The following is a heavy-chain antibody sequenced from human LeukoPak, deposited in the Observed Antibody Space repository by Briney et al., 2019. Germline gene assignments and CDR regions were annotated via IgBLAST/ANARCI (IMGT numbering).Heavy chain of an antibody. Sequence: PGESLKISCQGSGYSFSNYWIAWVRQMPGKGLEWMGLIYPGDSDTRYSPSFQGQVTISAEKSISTAYLQWSSLKASDTAMYYCARGGYSYGLIPYFDYWGQGTLVTVSS. CDR2: IYPGDSDT. D-gene: IGHD5-18*01. J-gene: IGHJ4*02. V-gene: IGHV5-51*01. CDR1: GYSFSNYW. CDR3: ARGGYSYGLIPYFDY.